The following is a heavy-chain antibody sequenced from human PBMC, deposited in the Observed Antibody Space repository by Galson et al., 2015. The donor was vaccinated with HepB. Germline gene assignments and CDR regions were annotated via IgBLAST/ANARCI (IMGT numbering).Heavy chain of an antibody. J-gene: IGHJ4*02. CDR1: GYSFTSYW. CDR3: ARLDHYYDSSGYYYYFDY. V-gene: IGHV5-51*03. D-gene: IGHD3-22*01. CDR2: IYPGDSDT. Sequence: QSGAAVKKPGESLKISCKGSGYSFTSYWIGWVRQMSGKGLERMGMIYPGDSDTRYSPSFQGQVTISADKSISTAYLQWSSLKASDTAMYDCARLDHYYDSSGYYYYFDYWGQGTLVTVSS.